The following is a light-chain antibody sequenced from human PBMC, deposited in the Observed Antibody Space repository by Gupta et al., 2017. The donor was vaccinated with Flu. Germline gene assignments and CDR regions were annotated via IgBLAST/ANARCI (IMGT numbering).Light chain of an antibody. CDR2: EVS. CDR1: SSDVGGYNY. Sequence: QSALTQPASVSGSPGQSITISCTGTSSDVGGYNYVSWYQQHPDKAPKLMIYEVSSRPSGFANRFSGSKSGTTASLTISGLQAEDEADYYCSSYTSSITLVVFGGGTKLTVL. V-gene: IGLV2-14*01. CDR3: SSYTSSITLVV. J-gene: IGLJ2*01.